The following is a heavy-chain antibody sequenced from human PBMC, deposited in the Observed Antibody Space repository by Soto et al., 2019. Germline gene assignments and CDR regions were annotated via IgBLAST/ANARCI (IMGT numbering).Heavy chain of an antibody. CDR3: ARGPPRYSYGLSLSNGMDV. D-gene: IGHD5-18*01. V-gene: IGHV4-34*01. CDR2: INHSGST. Sequence: SETLSLTCAVYGGSFSGYYWSWIRQPPGKGLEWIGEINHSGSTNYNPSLKSRVTISVDTSKNQFSLKLSSVTAADTAVYYCARGPPRYSYGLSLSNGMDVWGQGTTVTVSS. CDR1: GGSFSGYY. J-gene: IGHJ6*02.